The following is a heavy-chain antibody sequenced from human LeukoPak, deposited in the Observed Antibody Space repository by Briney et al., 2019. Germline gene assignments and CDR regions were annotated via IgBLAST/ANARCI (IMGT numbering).Heavy chain of an antibody. V-gene: IGHV4-4*07. Sequence: SATLSLTCSVSGGSISSYYWSWIRQPAGKRLEWIGRIYTSRSTNYNPSLKSRVTMSVDTSKNQFSLKLNSVTAADTAVYYCAREFPYYYGMDVWGQGTTVIVSS. J-gene: IGHJ6*02. CDR1: GGSISSYY. CDR3: AREFPYYYGMDV. CDR2: IYTSRST.